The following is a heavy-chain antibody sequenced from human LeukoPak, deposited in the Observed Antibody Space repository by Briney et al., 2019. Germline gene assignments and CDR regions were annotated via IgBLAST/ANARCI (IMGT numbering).Heavy chain of an antibody. CDR3: ASVYGSGYYYGMDV. J-gene: IGHJ6*02. D-gene: IGHD3-10*01. CDR2: IYHSGST. CDR1: GGSISSSNW. V-gene: IGHV4-4*02. Sequence: SETLSLTCAVSGGSISSSNWWSWVRQPPGKGLEWIGEIYHSGSTNYNPSLKSRVTTSVDKSKNQFSLKLSSVTAADTAVYYCASVYGSGYYYGMDVWGQGTTVTVSS.